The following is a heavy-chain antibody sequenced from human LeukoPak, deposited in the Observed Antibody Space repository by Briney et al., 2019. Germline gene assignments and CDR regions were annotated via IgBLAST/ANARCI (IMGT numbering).Heavy chain of an antibody. CDR1: GGSISSSSYY. J-gene: IGHJ6*03. CDR3: ARHTDSYYYYYYMDV. CDR2: IYYSGST. D-gene: IGHD2-21*02. Sequence: SETLSLTCTVSGGSISSSSYYWGWIRQPPGKGLEWIGSIYYSGSTYYNPSLKSRVTISVDTSKNQFSLKLSSVTAADTAVYYCARHTDSYYYYYYMDVWGKGTTVTVSS. V-gene: IGHV4-39*01.